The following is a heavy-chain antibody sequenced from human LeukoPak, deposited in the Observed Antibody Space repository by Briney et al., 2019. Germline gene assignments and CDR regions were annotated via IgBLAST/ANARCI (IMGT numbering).Heavy chain of an antibody. Sequence: SETLSLTCAVYGGSFSGYYWSWIRQPPGKGLEWTGEINHSGSTNYNPSLKSRVTISVDTSKNQFSLKLSSVTAADTAVYYCARALQRSGYSYGRYWYFDLWGRGTLVTVSS. D-gene: IGHD5-18*01. V-gene: IGHV4-34*01. CDR3: ARALQRSGYSYGRYWYFDL. CDR1: GGSFSGYY. J-gene: IGHJ2*01. CDR2: INHSGST.